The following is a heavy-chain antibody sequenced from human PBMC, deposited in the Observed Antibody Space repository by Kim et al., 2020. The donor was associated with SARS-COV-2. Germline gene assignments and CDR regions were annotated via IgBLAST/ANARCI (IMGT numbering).Heavy chain of an antibody. J-gene: IGHJ6*01. V-gene: IGHV3-33*05. CDR3: ARDGYFDWLYTPYYYYYG. D-gene: IGHD3-9*01. Sequence: GGSLRLSCAASGFTFSSYGMHWVRQAPGKGLEWVAVISYDGSNKYYADSVKGRFTISRDNSKNTLYLQMNSLRAEDTAVYYCARDGYFDWLYTPYYYYYG. CDR2: ISYDGSNK. CDR1: GFTFSSYG.